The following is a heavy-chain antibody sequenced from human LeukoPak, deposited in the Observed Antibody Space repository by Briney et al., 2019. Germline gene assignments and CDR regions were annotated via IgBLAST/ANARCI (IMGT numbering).Heavy chain of an antibody. V-gene: IGHV3-48*01. J-gene: IGHJ4*02. CDR2: ISSSSSTI. CDR1: GFTFSSYS. Sequence: GGSLRLSCAASGFTFSSYSMNWVRQAPGKGLEWVSYISSSSSTIYYADSVKGRFTISRDNAKNSLYLQMNSLRAEDTAVYYCARGGSTYNWKDGGNYFDYWGQGTLVTVSS. CDR3: ARGGSTYNWKDGGNYFDY. D-gene: IGHD1-20*01.